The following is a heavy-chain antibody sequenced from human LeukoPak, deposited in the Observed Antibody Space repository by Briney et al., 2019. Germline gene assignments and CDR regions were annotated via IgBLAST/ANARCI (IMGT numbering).Heavy chain of an antibody. V-gene: IGHV1-2*02. CDR1: GYTSTDYY. Sequence: ASVKVSCKASGYTSTDYYMHWVRQAPGQGLEWMGWINPNSGGTNYAQNFQGRVTMTRDTSISTAYMELTSLTSDDAAVFYCARSGDLDYWGQGTLVTVSS. CDR2: INPNSGGT. CDR3: ARSGDLDY. J-gene: IGHJ4*02. D-gene: IGHD7-27*01.